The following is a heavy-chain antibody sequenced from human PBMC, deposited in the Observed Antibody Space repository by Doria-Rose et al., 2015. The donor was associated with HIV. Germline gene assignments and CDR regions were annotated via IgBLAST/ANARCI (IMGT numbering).Heavy chain of an antibody. J-gene: IGHJ4*02. D-gene: IGHD6-13*01. Sequence: TKPGASVPVSCQTSGYTVSAYAIHWVRQAPGQRLEWMGWLNVGNGDTRYSRKFQDRVTITSDTSANTGYMALSSLRSEDTAVYYCARIHSLSSSSLGYWGQGQRVTVSS. CDR3: ARIHSLSSSSLGY. V-gene: IGHV1-3*01. CDR2: LNVGNGDT. CDR1: GYTVSAYA.